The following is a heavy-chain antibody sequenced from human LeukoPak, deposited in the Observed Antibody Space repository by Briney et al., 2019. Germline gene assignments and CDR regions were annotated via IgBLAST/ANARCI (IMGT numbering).Heavy chain of an antibody. V-gene: IGHV3-30*18. CDR2: ISDDGRNK. Sequence: GGSLRLSCAASGFSFISYGRHGVRQAPGKGLEWVGVISDDGRNKKYADSVKGRFTISRDNSKDTLYLQMNSLRDEDTAVYYCAKRPSDYGDYVTYFDYWGQGTLVTVSP. J-gene: IGHJ4*02. D-gene: IGHD4-17*01. CDR1: GFSFISYG. CDR3: AKRPSDYGDYVTYFDY.